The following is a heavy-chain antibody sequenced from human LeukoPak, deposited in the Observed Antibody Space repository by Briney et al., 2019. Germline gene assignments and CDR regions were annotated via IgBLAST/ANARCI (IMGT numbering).Heavy chain of an antibody. V-gene: IGHV4-39*01. CDR3: ARPHSSGWYPFDF. Sequence: SETLSLTCTVSGVSISRSSYYWGWIRQPPGKGLGWIGSIYYSGNTYYNPSLKSRVTISVDTSKNQFSLKLSSVTAADTAVYYCARPHSSGWYPFDFWGQGTLVTVSS. J-gene: IGHJ4*02. CDR1: GVSISRSSYY. D-gene: IGHD6-19*01. CDR2: IYYSGNT.